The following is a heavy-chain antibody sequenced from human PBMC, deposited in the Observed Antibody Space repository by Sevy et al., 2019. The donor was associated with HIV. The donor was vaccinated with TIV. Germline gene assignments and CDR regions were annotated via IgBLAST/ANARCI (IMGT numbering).Heavy chain of an antibody. CDR1: GYSFTTYR. Sequence: ASVKVSCKASGYSFTTYRITWLRQAPGQGLEWMGWISPHNGDTNYVQNLQGRDTMITDTSTSTAYMELRSLRSDDTAVYYCARAYCTDGSCYSLAYWGQGTRVTVSS. CDR2: ISPHNGDT. V-gene: IGHV1-18*01. J-gene: IGHJ4*02. D-gene: IGHD2-15*01. CDR3: ARAYCTDGSCYSLAY.